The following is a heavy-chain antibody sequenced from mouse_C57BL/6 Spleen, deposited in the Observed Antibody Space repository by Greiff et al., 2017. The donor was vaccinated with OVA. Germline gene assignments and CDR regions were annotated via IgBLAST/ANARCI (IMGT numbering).Heavy chain of an antibody. CDR1: GYTFTSYW. D-gene: IGHD1-1*01. V-gene: IGHV1-74*01. Sequence: QVQLKQPGAELVKPGASVKVSCKASGYTFTSYWMHWVKQRPGQGLEWIGRIHPSDSDTNYNQKFKGKATLTVDKSSSTAYMQLSSLTSEDSAVYYCASLYGSSSYYFDYWGQGTTLTVSS. J-gene: IGHJ2*01. CDR3: ASLYGSSSYYFDY. CDR2: IHPSDSDT.